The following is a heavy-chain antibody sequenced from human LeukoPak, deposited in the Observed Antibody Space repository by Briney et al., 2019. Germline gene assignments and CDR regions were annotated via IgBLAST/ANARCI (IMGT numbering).Heavy chain of an antibody. CDR3: ATLEKEYYDSSANYDY. V-gene: IGHV1-24*01. CDR2: FDPEDGVT. Sequence: ASVKVSCKVSGYTLTELSIHWVRQAPGKGLEWMGGFDPEDGVTIYAQRFQGRVTMTEDTSTDTAYMELSSLRSEDTAVYYCATLEKEYYDSSANYDYWGQGTLVTVSS. CDR1: GYTLTELS. D-gene: IGHD3-22*01. J-gene: IGHJ4*02.